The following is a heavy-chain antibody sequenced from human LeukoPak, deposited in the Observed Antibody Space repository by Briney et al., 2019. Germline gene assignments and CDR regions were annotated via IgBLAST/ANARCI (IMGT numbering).Heavy chain of an antibody. D-gene: IGHD3-9*01. CDR1: GFTFSSYA. Sequence: GGSLRLSCAASGFTFSSYAMSWVRQAPGKGLEWVSAISGSGGSTYYADSVKGRFTISRDNSKNTLYLQMNSLRAEDTAVYYCAKDHDILTGSSDAFNIWGQGTMVTVPS. V-gene: IGHV3-23*01. CDR3: AKDHDILTGSSDAFNI. J-gene: IGHJ3*02. CDR2: ISGSGGST.